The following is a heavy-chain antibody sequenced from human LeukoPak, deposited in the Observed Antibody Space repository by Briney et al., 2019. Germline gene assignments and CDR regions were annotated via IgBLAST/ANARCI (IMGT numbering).Heavy chain of an antibody. V-gene: IGHV3-7*01. Sequence: GGSLRLSCAASGFTFSSYWMSWVRQAPGKGLEWVANIKQDGSEKYYVDSVKGRFTIFRDNAKNSLYLQMNSLRAEDTAVYYCARSDSSQWEPTYYFDYWGQGTLVTVSS. CDR1: GFTFSSYW. D-gene: IGHD1-26*01. CDR2: IKQDGSEK. J-gene: IGHJ4*02. CDR3: ARSDSSQWEPTYYFDY.